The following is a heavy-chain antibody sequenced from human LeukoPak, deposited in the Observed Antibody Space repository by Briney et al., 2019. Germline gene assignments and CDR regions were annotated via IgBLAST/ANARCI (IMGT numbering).Heavy chain of an antibody. Sequence: GGSLRLSCTASGFTFGDYAMSWVRQAPGKGLEWVGFIRSKAYGGTTEYAASVKGRFTISRDDSKSIAYLQMNSLKTEDTAVYYCTGSSSWRTHIDYWGQGTLVTVSS. CDR1: GFTFGDYA. J-gene: IGHJ4*02. D-gene: IGHD6-13*01. V-gene: IGHV3-49*04. CDR2: IRSKAYGGTT. CDR3: TGSSSWRTHIDY.